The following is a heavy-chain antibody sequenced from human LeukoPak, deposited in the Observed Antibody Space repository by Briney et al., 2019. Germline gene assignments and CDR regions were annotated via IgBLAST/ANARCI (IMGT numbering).Heavy chain of an antibody. CDR1: GYTFTNYG. Sequence: PSVKLFCKASGYTFTNYGISWVRQAPGQGLEWMGWINPNSGGTNYAQKFQGRVTMTRDTPISTAYMELRRLRSDDTAVYYCARAAHRVVVPAAVFFDYWGQGTLVTVSS. V-gene: IGHV1-2*02. D-gene: IGHD2-2*01. CDR3: ARAAHRVVVPAAVFFDY. J-gene: IGHJ4*02. CDR2: INPNSGGT.